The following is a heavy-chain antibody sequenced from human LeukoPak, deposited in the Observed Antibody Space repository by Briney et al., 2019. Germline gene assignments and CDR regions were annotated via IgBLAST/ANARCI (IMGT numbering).Heavy chain of an antibody. D-gene: IGHD6-6*01. CDR2: IYYSGST. Sequence: SETLSLTCTVSGGSISSSRYYWGWIRQPPGKGLEWIGSIYYSGSTYYNPSLKSRVTISVDTSKHPSSLQLSSVTAADPAVYPCARHGPPYSSSEEGSFDYWGQGTLVTVSS. V-gene: IGHV4-39*01. J-gene: IGHJ4*02. CDR3: ARHGPPYSSSEEGSFDY. CDR1: GGSISSSRYY.